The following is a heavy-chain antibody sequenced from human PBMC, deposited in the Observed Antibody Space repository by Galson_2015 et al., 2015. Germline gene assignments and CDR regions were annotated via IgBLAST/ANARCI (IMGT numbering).Heavy chain of an antibody. D-gene: IGHD5-18*01. V-gene: IGHV3-23*01. CDR1: GFTFSNYG. J-gene: IGHJ4*02. Sequence: SLRLSCAASGFTFSNYGMSWVRQAPGKGLEWVSAISASGGTAYYADSVKGQFTIFRDNSKITLSLQMNSLRAEDTAVYYCAKLDADTAMVTLLPPFDYWGRGTLVTVSS. CDR3: AKLDADTAMVTLLPPFDY. CDR2: ISASGGTA.